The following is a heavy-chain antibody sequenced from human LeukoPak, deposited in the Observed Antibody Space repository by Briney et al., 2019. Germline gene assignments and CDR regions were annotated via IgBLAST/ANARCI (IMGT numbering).Heavy chain of an antibody. CDR3: ARVDLLTGYYFFDY. D-gene: IGHD3-9*01. CDR1: GYTFTSYG. V-gene: IGHV1-18*01. Sequence: ASVKVSCKASGYTFTSYGISWVRQAPGQGLEWVGWIRGDNGNTNYAQKLQGRVTMTTDTSTSTAYMELRSLGSDETAVYYCARVDLLTGYYFFDYWGQGTLVTVSS. CDR2: IRGDNGNT. J-gene: IGHJ4*02.